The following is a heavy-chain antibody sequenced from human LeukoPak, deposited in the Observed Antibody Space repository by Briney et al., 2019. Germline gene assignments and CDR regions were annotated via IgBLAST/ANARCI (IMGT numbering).Heavy chain of an antibody. CDR1: GFTFSSYS. Sequence: PGGSLRLSCAASGFTFSSYSMNWVRQAPGKGLEWDSSISSSSSYIYYADSVKGRFTISRDNAKNSLYLQMNSLRAEDTAVHYCADRGATTLDSLDIWGQGTMVTVSS. J-gene: IGHJ3*02. V-gene: IGHV3-21*01. D-gene: IGHD1-26*01. CDR3: ADRGATTLDSLDI. CDR2: ISSSSSYI.